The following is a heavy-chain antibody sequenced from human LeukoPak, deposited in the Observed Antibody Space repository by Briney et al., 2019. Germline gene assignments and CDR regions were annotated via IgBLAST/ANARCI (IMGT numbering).Heavy chain of an antibody. D-gene: IGHD3-22*01. CDR2: INAGNGNT. CDR1: GYTFTSYA. V-gene: IGHV1-3*01. Sequence: ASVKVSCKASGYTFTSYAMHWVRQAPGQRLEWMGWINAGNGNTKYSQKFQGRVTITRDTSASTAYMELSSLRSEDTAVYYCARGGSGIVVVETVWFDPWGQGTLVTVSS. CDR3: ARGGSGIVVVETVWFDP. J-gene: IGHJ5*02.